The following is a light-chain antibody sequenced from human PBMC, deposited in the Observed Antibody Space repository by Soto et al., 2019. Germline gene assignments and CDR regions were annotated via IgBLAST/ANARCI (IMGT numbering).Light chain of an antibody. V-gene: IGLV2-11*01. CDR3: CSHAGRGSVL. Sequence: QSALTQPRSVSGSPGQSVTISCTGTSSDVGGYNYVSWYQQHPGKAPKLMIYDVSKRPSGVPDRLSASKSGNTASLTISGLQAEDEADYYCCSHAGRGSVLFGGGTQLTVL. J-gene: IGLJ2*01. CDR2: DVS. CDR1: SSDVGGYNY.